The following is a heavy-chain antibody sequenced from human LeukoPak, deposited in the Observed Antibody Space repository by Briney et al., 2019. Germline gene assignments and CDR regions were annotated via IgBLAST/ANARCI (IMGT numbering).Heavy chain of an antibody. J-gene: IGHJ6*03. CDR1: GGSIGTTNYY. D-gene: IGHD3-9*01. CDR3: ARQRADYFYYYVDV. CDR2: IYYSETT. V-gene: IGHV4-39*01. Sequence: SETLSLTCTVSGGSIGTTNYYWGWLRQPPGKGLEWIGSIYYSETTYDNPSLESRVTISIGTSKNQFSLKLISVTDVDTAVYYCARQRADYFYYYVDVWGKGTTVTVS.